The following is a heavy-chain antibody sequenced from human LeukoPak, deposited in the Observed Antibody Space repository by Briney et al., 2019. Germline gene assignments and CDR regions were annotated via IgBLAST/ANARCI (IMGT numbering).Heavy chain of an antibody. CDR1: GFTFSSYA. Sequence: PGGSLRLSCAASGFTFSSYAMSWVRQAPGKGLEWVSAISGSGGSTYYADSVKGRFTISRDNSKNTLYLQMNSLRAEDTAVYYCAKDRGSGSFSYGMDVWGQGTTVTVSS. CDR3: AKDRGSGSFSYGMDV. D-gene: IGHD3-10*01. V-gene: IGHV3-23*01. CDR2: ISGSGGST. J-gene: IGHJ6*02.